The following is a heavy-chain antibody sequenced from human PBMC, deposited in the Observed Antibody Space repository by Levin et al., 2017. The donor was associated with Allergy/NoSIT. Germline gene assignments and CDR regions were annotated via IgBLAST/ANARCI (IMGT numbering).Heavy chain of an antibody. V-gene: IGHV1-69*13. CDR1: GGTFSSYA. J-gene: IGHJ3*02. D-gene: IGHD6-19*01. Sequence: SVKVSCKASGGTFSSYAISWVRQAPGQGLEWMGGIIPIFGTANYAQKFQGRVTITADESTSTAYMELSSLRSEDTAVYYCARGSPIAVAADLPDAFDIWGQGTMVTVSS. CDR3: ARGSPIAVAADLPDAFDI. CDR2: IIPIFGTA.